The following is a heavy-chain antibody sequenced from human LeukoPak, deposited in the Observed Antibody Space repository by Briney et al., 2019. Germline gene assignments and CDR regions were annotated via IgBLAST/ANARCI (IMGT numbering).Heavy chain of an antibody. J-gene: IGHJ4*02. CDR3: ARQNYGDYGAFDY. V-gene: IGHV3-48*01. CDR2: ISSSSSTI. Sequence: GGSLRLSCAASGFTFSSYSMNWVRQAPGKGLEWVSYISSSSSTIYYAGSVKGRFTISRDIAKSSLYLQMNSLRAEDTAVYYCARQNYGDYGAFDYWGQGTLVTVSS. CDR1: GFTFSSYS. D-gene: IGHD4-17*01.